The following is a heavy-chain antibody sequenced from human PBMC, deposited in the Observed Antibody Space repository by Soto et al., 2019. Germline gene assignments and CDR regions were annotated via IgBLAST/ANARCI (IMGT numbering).Heavy chain of an antibody. Sequence: PSETLSLTCTVSGGSISSYYWSWIRQPPGKGLEWIGYIYYSGSTNYNPSLKSRVTISVDTSKNQFSLKLSSVTAADTAVYYCARGLVVAAPFFFFDYWGQGTLVTVSS. V-gene: IGHV4-59*01. CDR3: ARGLVVAAPFFFFDY. J-gene: IGHJ4*02. D-gene: IGHD2-15*01. CDR1: GGSISSYY. CDR2: IYYSGST.